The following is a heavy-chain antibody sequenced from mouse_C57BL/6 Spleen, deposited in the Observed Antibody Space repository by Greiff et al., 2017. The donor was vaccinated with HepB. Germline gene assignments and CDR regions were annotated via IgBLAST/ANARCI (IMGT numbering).Heavy chain of an antibody. J-gene: IGHJ3*01. V-gene: IGHV1-80*01. CDR2: IYPGDGDT. CDR3: AREGTYFSFAY. D-gene: IGHD1-1*01. CDR1: GYAFSSYW. Sequence: QVQLKESGAELVKPGASVKISCKASGYAFSSYWMNWVKQRPGKGLEWIGQIYPGDGDTNYNGKFKGKATLTADKSSSTAYMQLSSLTSEDSAVYFCAREGTYFSFAYWGQGTLVTVSA.